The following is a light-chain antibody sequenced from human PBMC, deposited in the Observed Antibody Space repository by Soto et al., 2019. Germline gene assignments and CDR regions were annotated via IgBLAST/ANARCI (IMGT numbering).Light chain of an antibody. CDR3: QQYNNWPPKT. CDR1: QSVSSN. CDR2: GAS. J-gene: IGKJ1*01. V-gene: IGKV3-15*01. Sequence: EIVMTQSPATLSVSPGERATLSCRASQSVSSNLAWYQQKPGQAPRLLIYGASTRATGIPARFSGSGSWTEFTHTISSLQSEDFAVYYCQQYNNWPPKTFGQGTKVEIK.